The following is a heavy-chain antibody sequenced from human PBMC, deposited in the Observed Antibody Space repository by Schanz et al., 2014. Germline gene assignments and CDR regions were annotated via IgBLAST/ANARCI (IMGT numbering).Heavy chain of an antibody. CDR1: EFSFSSFA. V-gene: IGHV3-23*04. CDR3: AKQHGVIQQVSDY. D-gene: IGHD3-22*01. CDR2: ITGSGSKT. Sequence: EVQLVESGGGLVQPRGSLRLSCAASEFSFSSFAMYWVRQAPGKGLEWVSAITGSGSKTYYADSVKGRFTIARDNSENTLYLQMNSLRAEDTAVYYCAKQHGVIQQVSDYWGQGTLVTVSS. J-gene: IGHJ4*02.